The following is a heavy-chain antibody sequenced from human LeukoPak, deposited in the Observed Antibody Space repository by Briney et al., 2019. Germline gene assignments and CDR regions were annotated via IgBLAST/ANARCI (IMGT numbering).Heavy chain of an antibody. V-gene: IGHV4-4*02. CDR3: ARGLSGSYYAY. D-gene: IGHD1-26*01. CDR2: SYDSGST. CDR1: GGSISSSNW. J-gene: IGHJ4*02. Sequence: SETLSLTCAVSGGSISSSNWWSWVRQPPGKGLEWIGESYDSGSTNYNPSLKSRVTISVDKSKNQSSLKLSSVTAADTAVYYCARGLSGSYYAYWGQGTLVTVSS.